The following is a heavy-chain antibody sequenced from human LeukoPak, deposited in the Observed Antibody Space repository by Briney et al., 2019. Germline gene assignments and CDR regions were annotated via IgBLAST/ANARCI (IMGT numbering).Heavy chain of an antibody. CDR1: GYTFTSYG. V-gene: IGHV1-18*01. J-gene: IGHJ4*02. CDR2: ISAYNGNT. CDR3: ARWTTTYLDY. D-gene: IGHD4-11*01. Sequence: ASVKVSYKASGYTFTSYGISWVRQAPGQGLEWMEWISAYNGNTNYAQKLQGRVTMTTDTSTSTAYMELRSLRSEDTAVYYCARWTTTYLDYWGQGTLVTVSS.